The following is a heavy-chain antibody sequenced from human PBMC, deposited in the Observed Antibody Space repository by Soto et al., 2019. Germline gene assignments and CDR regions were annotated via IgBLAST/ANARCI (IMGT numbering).Heavy chain of an antibody. CDR1: GGSISSYY. Sequence: PSETLSLTCTVSGGSISSYYWSWVRQPPGKGLEWIGYIYYSGSTNYNPSIKSRVTISVDTSKNQFSLKLSSVTAADTAVYYCARHIPNSSSWPIDYWGQGTLVTVSS. CDR2: IYYSGST. CDR3: ARHIPNSSSWPIDY. V-gene: IGHV4-59*01. J-gene: IGHJ4*02. D-gene: IGHD6-13*01.